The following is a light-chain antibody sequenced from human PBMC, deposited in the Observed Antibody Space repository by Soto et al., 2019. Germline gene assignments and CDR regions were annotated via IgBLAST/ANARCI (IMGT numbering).Light chain of an antibody. J-gene: IGKJ5*01. CDR3: QHYVTYSIP. CDR2: GAS. Sequence: EVVLTQSPGTLSLSPGERVTILCLASQSVSSTSLAWYQQKPGQTPRLLIYGASSRATGTPDRISGGGSGTHFTLTISRLEPEDFAVYYCQHYVTYSIPFGQGTRLEIK. CDR1: QSVSSTS. V-gene: IGKV3-20*01.